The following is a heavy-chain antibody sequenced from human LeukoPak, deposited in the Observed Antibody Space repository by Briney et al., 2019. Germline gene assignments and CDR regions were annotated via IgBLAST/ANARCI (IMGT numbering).Heavy chain of an antibody. CDR2: IHHSGST. D-gene: IGHD5-18*01. J-gene: IGHJ4*02. CDR3: ASSTPDTAMALDY. CDR1: GVSISSTNYY. V-gene: IGHV4-39*07. Sequence: SETLSLTCTVSGVSISSTNYYWGWIRQPPGKGLEWIGTIHHSGSTYYNPSLKSRVTISVDTSKNQFSLKLSSVTAADTAVYYCASSTPDTAMALDYWGQGTLVTVSS.